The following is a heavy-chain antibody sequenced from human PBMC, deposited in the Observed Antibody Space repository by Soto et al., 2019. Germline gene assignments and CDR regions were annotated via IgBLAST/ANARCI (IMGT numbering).Heavy chain of an antibody. V-gene: IGHV1-8*01. Sequence: QVQLVQSGAEVKKPGASVKVSCKASGYTFTSYDINWVRQATGQGLEWMGWMNPNSGNTGYAQKFQGRVTMTRNTPISTAYMELSSLRSEGTAVYYCARGPSHHDCGDTGPDFDYWGQGTLVTVSS. CDR1: GYTFTSYD. CDR3: ARGPSHHDCGDTGPDFDY. CDR2: MNPNSGNT. D-gene: IGHD4-17*01. J-gene: IGHJ4*02.